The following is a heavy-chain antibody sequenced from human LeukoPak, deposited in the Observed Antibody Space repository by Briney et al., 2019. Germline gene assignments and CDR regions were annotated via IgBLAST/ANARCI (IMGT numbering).Heavy chain of an antibody. D-gene: IGHD3-10*01. J-gene: IGHJ4*02. CDR3: ARERALTSLLWFGELLY. Sequence: GGSLRLSCAASGFTSSSSAMSWVRQAPGKGLEWVSAISGSGGSTYYADSVKGRFTISRDNAKNSLYLQMNSLRAEDTAVYYCARERALTSLLWFGELLYWGQGTLVTVSS. V-gene: IGHV3-23*01. CDR1: GFTSSSSA. CDR2: ISGSGGST.